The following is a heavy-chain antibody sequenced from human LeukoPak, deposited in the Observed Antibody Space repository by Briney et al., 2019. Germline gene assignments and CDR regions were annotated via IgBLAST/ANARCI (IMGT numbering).Heavy chain of an antibody. D-gene: IGHD7-27*01. Sequence: GGSLRLSCAASGFTLNSYGIHWVRQAPGKGLGWMSYIHFDGRNKYYADSVKGRFTISRDSSKNTVYLQMNGLTTEDTSVYYCAKDLHWAWDYWGQGALVTVSS. CDR1: GFTLNSYG. V-gene: IGHV3-30*02. J-gene: IGHJ4*02. CDR2: IHFDGRNK. CDR3: AKDLHWAWDY.